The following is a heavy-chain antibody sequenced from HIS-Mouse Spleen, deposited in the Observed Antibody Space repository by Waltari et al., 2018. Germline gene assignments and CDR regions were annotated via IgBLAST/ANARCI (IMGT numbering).Heavy chain of an antibody. J-gene: IGHJ2*01. CDR1: GGSISSSSYY. CDR2: IYYSGST. CDR3: AREIPYSSSWYDWYFDL. D-gene: IGHD6-13*01. V-gene: IGHV4-39*07. Sequence: QLQLQESGPGLVKPSETLSLTCTVSGGSISSSSYYWGWIRQPPGKGVEWIGSIYYSGSTYYNPCLKSRVTISVDTSKNQFSLKLSSVTAADTAVYYCAREIPYSSSWYDWYFDLWGRGTLVTVSS.